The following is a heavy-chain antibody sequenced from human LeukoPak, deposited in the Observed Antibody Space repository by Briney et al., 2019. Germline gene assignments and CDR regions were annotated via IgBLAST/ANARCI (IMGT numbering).Heavy chain of an antibody. V-gene: IGHV4-39*01. CDR1: GVSITSSGYY. CDR3: ARHGRADQRYIDL. Sequence: SETLSLTCAVSGVSITSSGYYWGWIRQPPGKGLEWIGSIYYSGSTYHNPSLKSRVTISVDTSKNQFSLKLSSVTAADTAVYYCARHGRADQRYIDLWGRGTLVTVSS. J-gene: IGHJ2*01. D-gene: IGHD1-14*01. CDR2: IYYSGST.